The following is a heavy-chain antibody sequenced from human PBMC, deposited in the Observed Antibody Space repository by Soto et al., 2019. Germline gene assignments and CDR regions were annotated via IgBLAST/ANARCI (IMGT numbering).Heavy chain of an antibody. V-gene: IGHV1-58*01. Sequence: EASVKVSCKASGFTFSSSAVQWVRQARGQRLEWIGWIVVGSGNTNYAQKFQERVTITRDMSTSTAYMELSSLRSEDTAVYYCAALSMAARYYYHGMDVWGQGTTVTVSS. CDR1: GFTFSSSA. J-gene: IGHJ6*02. CDR3: AALSMAARYYYHGMDV. CDR2: IVVGSGNT. D-gene: IGHD6-6*01.